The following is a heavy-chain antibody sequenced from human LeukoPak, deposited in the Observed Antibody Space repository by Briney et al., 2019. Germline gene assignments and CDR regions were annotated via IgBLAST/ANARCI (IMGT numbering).Heavy chain of an antibody. CDR2: INPISGGT. Sequence: ASVKVSCKASGYTFTGDYIHWVRQAPGQGPEWMGWINPISGGTNYAQRFQGRVTMTRDTSINTAYMDLSGLTSGDTATYYCARGTALQYCTVGVCPCVPYSYYSAMDVWGQGTTVTVSS. CDR3: ARGTALQYCTVGVCPCVPYSYYSAMDV. J-gene: IGHJ6*02. CDR1: GYTFTGDY. D-gene: IGHD2-8*02. V-gene: IGHV1-2*02.